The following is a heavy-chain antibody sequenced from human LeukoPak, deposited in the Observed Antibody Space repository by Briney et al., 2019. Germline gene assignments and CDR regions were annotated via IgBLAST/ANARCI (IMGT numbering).Heavy chain of an antibody. Sequence: GGSLGLSCAASGFTFSNYVIHWVRQAPGKGLEWVAVTSSDLNVKLYADSVKGRFTISRDNSKNTLYLQMNSLRAEDTAVYYCAKDIGWGLVRGRYFDYWGQGTLVTVSS. CDR1: GFTFSNYV. CDR2: TSSDLNVK. V-gene: IGHV3-30*18. J-gene: IGHJ4*02. D-gene: IGHD6-19*01. CDR3: AKDIGWGLVRGRYFDY.